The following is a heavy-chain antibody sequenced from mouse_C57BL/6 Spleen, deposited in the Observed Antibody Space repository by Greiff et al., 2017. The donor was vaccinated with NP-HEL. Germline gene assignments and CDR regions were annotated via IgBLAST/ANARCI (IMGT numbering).Heavy chain of an antibody. CDR1: GFTFSSYA. CDR3: ARDNYGYDDNWYFDV. CDR2: ISDGGSYT. Sequence: EVKLMESGGGLVKPGGSLKLSCAASGFTFSSYAMSWVRQTPEKRLEWVATISDGGSYTYYPDNVKGRFTISRDNAKNNLYLQMSHLKSEDTAMYYCARDNYGYDDNWYFDVWGTGTTVTVSS. J-gene: IGHJ1*03. D-gene: IGHD2-2*01. V-gene: IGHV5-4*01.